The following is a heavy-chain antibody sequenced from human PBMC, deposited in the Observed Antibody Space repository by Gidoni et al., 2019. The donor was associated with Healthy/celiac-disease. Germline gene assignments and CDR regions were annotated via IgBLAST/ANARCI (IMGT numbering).Heavy chain of an antibody. J-gene: IGHJ6*02. CDR1: GGTVSSYA. D-gene: IGHD1-26*01. CDR3: ARFTSLVSYYYGMDV. Sequence: QGQLVQSGAEVKKPGSSVQVSCKASGGTVSSYAISWVRQAAGQGLEWMGGIIPIFGTANYAQKFQGRVTITADESTSTAYMELSSLRSEDTAVYYCARFTSLVSYYYGMDVWGQGTTVTVSS. V-gene: IGHV1-69*01. CDR2: IIPIFGTA.